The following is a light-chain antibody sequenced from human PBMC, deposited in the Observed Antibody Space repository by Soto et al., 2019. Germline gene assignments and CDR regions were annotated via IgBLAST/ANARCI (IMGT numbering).Light chain of an antibody. CDR1: QDITTW. J-gene: IGKJ2*01. V-gene: IGKV1-12*01. Sequence: DIQMTQSPSSVSASVGDRVTITCRASQDITTWLAWYQQKPGVAPRLLMSGASNLQSEVPSRFSGSGSGTHFTLTISSLQPEDFATYYCQQTSRFPFPFGQGKRLEI. CDR3: QQTSRFPFP. CDR2: GAS.